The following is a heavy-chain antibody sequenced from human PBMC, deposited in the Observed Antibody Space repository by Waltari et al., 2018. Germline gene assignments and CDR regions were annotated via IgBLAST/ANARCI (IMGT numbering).Heavy chain of an antibody. CDR2: IYYSGST. CDR1: GGSISSHY. V-gene: IGHV4-59*11. CDR3: ARASGYDFQLHRFDY. J-gene: IGHJ4*02. Sequence: QVQLQESGPGLVKPSETLSLTCTVSGGSISSHYWSWIRQPPGKGLEWIGYIYYSGSTNYNPSLKSRVTISVDTSKNQFSLKLSSVTAADTAVYYCARASGYDFQLHRFDYWGQGTLVTVSS. D-gene: IGHD5-12*01.